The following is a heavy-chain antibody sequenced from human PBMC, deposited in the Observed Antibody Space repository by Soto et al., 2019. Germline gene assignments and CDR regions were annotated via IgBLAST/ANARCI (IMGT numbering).Heavy chain of an antibody. J-gene: IGHJ4*02. CDR1: GYTFTSYG. CDR2: ISAYNGNT. CDR3: ARARYYYDSSAFFGY. D-gene: IGHD3-22*01. V-gene: IGHV1-18*04. Sequence: ASVKVSCKASGYTFTSYGISWVRQAPGQGLEWMGWISAYNGNTNYAQKLQGRVTMTTDTSTSTAYMELRSLRSDDTAVYYCARARYYYDSSAFFGYGGQGTLVTGSS.